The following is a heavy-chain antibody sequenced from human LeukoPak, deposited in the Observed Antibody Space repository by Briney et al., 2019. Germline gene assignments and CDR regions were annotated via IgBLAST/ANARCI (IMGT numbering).Heavy chain of an antibody. CDR2: IIPNSGGT. Sequence: GSPEGSWKASGDTFTGFYMHWVGQGPGQRGGGRGWIIPNSGGTNSAQKFQGRVTMTRDTSISTAYMELNRLTSDDTAVYYCARDGTGYSSGWYYWFFDLWGRGTLVTVSS. V-gene: IGHV1-2*02. D-gene: IGHD6-19*01. CDR1: GDTFTGFY. J-gene: IGHJ2*01. CDR3: ARDGTGYSSGWYYWFFDL.